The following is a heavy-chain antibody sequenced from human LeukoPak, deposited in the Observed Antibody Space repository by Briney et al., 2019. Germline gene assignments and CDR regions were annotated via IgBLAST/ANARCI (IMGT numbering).Heavy chain of an antibody. V-gene: IGHV4-30-2*01. D-gene: IGHD1-26*01. Sequence: SETLSLTCTVSGGSISSGGYYWSWIRQPPGGGLEWIGYIYHSGSTYYNPSLKSRVTISVDRSKNQFSLKLSSVTAADTAVYYCARNALGGADFDYWGQGTLVTVSS. CDR1: GGSISSGGYY. J-gene: IGHJ4*02. CDR2: IYHSGST. CDR3: ARNALGGADFDY.